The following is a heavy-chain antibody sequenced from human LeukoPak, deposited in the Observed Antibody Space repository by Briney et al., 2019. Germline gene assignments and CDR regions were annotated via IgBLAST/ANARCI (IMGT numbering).Heavy chain of an antibody. CDR3: ARDQRYCSSSSCLWEAFVY. D-gene: IGHD2-2*01. Sequence: GGSLRLSCAASGFTFSSYWMSWVRQAPGKGLEWVANIKQDGSEKYYVDSVKGRFTISRDNAKNSLYLQMNSLRAEDTAVYYCARDQRYCSSSSCLWEAFVYWGQGTLVTVSS. CDR2: IKQDGSEK. J-gene: IGHJ4*02. CDR1: GFTFSSYW. V-gene: IGHV3-7*05.